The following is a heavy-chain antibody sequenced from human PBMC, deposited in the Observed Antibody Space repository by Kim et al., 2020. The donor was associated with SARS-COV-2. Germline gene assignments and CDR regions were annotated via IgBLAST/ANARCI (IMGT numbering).Heavy chain of an antibody. CDR3: ARLSAYDISPADY. CDR2: ISSRSSYI. V-gene: IGHV3-21*01. J-gene: IGHJ4*02. CDR1: GFTFSSYS. D-gene: IGHD3-9*01. Sequence: GGSLRLSCAASGFTFSSYSMNWVRQAPGKGLEWVSSISSRSSYIYYADSVKGRFTISRDNAKNSLYLQLNSLRAEDTAVYYCARLSAYDISPADYWGQGTLVTVSS.